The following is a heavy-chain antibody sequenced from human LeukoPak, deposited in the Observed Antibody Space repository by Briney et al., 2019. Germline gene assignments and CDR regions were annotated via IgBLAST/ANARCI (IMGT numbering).Heavy chain of an antibody. D-gene: IGHD2-2*01. CDR3: ARRYCVSTTCHDFDY. CDR1: GFTFNSYT. CDR2: ISTSSTYI. Sequence: GGSLRLSCAASGFTFNSYTMHWVRQAPGKGLEWVSAISTSSTYIYYADSVKGRFTISRDNAKNSLYLQPNSLRAEDTAVYYCARRYCVSTTCHDFDYWGQGTRITVSS. V-gene: IGHV3-21*01. J-gene: IGHJ4*02.